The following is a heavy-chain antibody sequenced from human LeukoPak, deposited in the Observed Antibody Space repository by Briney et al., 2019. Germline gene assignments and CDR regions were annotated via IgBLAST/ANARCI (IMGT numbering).Heavy chain of an antibody. Sequence: ASVKVSCKASGYIFSTYDINWVRQATGQGLEWMGWMSPKSGNIGYAQKFQGRVTMTTNASISTAYMVLSSLRSEDTAIYYCARISSSGWYYFDNWGQGTLVTVSS. V-gene: IGHV1-8*01. CDR2: MSPKSGNI. D-gene: IGHD6-19*01. CDR1: GYIFSTYD. CDR3: ARISSSGWYYFDN. J-gene: IGHJ4*02.